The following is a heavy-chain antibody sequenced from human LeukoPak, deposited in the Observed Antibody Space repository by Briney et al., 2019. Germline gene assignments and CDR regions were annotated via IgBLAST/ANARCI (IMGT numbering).Heavy chain of an antibody. V-gene: IGHV4-59*08. Sequence: SETLSLTCTVSGGSISSYYWSWIRQPPGKGLEWIGYIYYSGSTNYNPSLKSRVTISVDTSKNQFSLKLSSVTAADTAVYYCARPGDYGDYGDAFDIWGQGTMVTVSS. CDR1: GGSISSYY. D-gene: IGHD4-17*01. J-gene: IGHJ3*02. CDR3: ARPGDYGDYGDAFDI. CDR2: IYYSGST.